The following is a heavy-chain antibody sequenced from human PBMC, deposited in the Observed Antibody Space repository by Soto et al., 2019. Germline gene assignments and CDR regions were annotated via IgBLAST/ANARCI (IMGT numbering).Heavy chain of an antibody. CDR1: GYTFTSYG. D-gene: IGHD3-22*01. CDR2: ISAYNGNT. J-gene: IGHJ4*02. Sequence: VQLVQSGAEVKKPGASVKVSCKASGYTFTSYGISWVRQAPGQGLEWMGWISAYNGNTNYAQKLQGRVTMTTDTSTSTAYMELRSLRSDDTAVYYCARGYSNYYDSSGYYHTYYFDYWGQGTLVTVSS. V-gene: IGHV1-18*04. CDR3: ARGYSNYYDSSGYYHTYYFDY.